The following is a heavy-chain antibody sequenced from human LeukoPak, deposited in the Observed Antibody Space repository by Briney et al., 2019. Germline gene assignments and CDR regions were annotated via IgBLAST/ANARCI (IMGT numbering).Heavy chain of an antibody. D-gene: IGHD5-24*01. CDR3: ARRGRWLHNLIWFDP. Sequence: SETLSLTCTVSGGSISSYYWSWIRQPPGKGLEWIGYIYTSGSTNYNPSLKSRVTISVDTSKNQFSLKLSSVTAADTAVYYCARRGRWLHNLIWFDPWGQGTLVTVSS. J-gene: IGHJ5*02. V-gene: IGHV4-4*09. CDR2: IYTSGST. CDR1: GGSISSYY.